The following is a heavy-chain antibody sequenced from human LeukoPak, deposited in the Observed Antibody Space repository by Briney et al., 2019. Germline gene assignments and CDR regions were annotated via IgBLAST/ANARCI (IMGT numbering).Heavy chain of an antibody. Sequence: SSETLSLTCTVSGGSISSYYWSWIRQPPGKGLEWVGYIYYSGSTNYNPSLKSRVTISVDTAKNQFPLKLSSVTAADTAVYYCAKDEGRRIAAAGTDYWGQGTLVTVSS. CDR3: AKDEGRRIAAAGTDY. D-gene: IGHD6-13*01. CDR2: IYYSGST. V-gene: IGHV4-59*12. J-gene: IGHJ4*02. CDR1: GGSISSYY.